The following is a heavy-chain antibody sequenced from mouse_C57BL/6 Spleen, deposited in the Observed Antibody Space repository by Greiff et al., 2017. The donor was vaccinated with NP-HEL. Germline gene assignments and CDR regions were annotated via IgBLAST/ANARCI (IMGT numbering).Heavy chain of an antibody. D-gene: IGHD2-1*01. V-gene: IGHV2-2*01. CDR3: ARNGGHYGNYRYFDV. CDR1: GFSLTSYG. CDR2: IWSGGST. J-gene: IGHJ1*03. Sequence: VQRVESGPGLVQPSQSLSITCTVSGFSLTSYGVHWVRQSPGKGLEWLGVIWSGGSTDYNAAFISRLSISTDNSKSQVFFKMNSLQADDTAIYYCARNGGHYGNYRYFDVWGTGTTVTVSS.